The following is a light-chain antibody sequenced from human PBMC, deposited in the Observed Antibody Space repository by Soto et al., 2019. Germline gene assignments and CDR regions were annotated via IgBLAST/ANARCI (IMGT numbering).Light chain of an antibody. V-gene: IGLV1-44*01. CDR2: SND. Sequence: QLVLTQPPSASGTPGQRVTISCSGSSSNIASNAVTWYQQVPGTAPKLLLYSNDQRPSGVPDRFSGSKSGTSASLAISGLHSEDEADYYCAAWDDSLNGLVLGTGTKLTVL. J-gene: IGLJ1*01. CDR3: AAWDDSLNGLV. CDR1: SSNIASNA.